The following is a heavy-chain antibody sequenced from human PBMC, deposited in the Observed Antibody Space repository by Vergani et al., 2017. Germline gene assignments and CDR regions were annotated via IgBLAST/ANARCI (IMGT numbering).Heavy chain of an antibody. J-gene: IGHJ6*02. CDR2: VYTSGMT. CDR3: ARELSYYYGSGGDDYNPYYYEGMDV. CDR1: GGSINTGSYY. V-gene: IGHV4-61*02. Sequence: VQLQESGPRLVRPSQTLSLICTVSGGSINTGSYYWSWIRQPAGKGLEWIGRVYTSGMTNYNPSLKSRVTILVDRSKSQLSLKLTSVTAGDTAVYFCARELSYYYGSGGDDYNPYYYEGMDVWGPGTTVTVSS. D-gene: IGHD3-10*01.